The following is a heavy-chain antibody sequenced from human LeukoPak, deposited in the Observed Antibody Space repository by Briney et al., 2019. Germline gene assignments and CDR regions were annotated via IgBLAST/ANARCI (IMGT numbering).Heavy chain of an antibody. Sequence: PGGALRHSCAASVFTLSSYWMHWVRQGPGRGRLWVSSNSTVGSSRDYADSVKGRFSITRDNAKNTLYLQMHRLSTEDADVVFCSSTRILPIAGGFDTWGQGTLVTVSS. J-gene: IGHJ5*02. CDR1: VFTLSSYW. CDR2: NSTVGSSR. CDR3: SSTRILPIAGGFDT. D-gene: IGHD3-16*01. V-gene: IGHV3-74*01.